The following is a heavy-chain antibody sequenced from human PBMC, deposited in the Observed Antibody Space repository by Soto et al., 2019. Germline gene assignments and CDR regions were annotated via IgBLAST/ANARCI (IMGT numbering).Heavy chain of an antibody. D-gene: IGHD3-16*01. Sequence: QLQLQESGPGLVKPSETLSLAYTVSGGSISSNSYYWDWIRQPPGKGLEWIGSMYYSGATYHNPSLLSRVTTSVDTSKNQFSLHLSSVTAADTAVYYCARHAAYDSVWGKSDGSDYWGQGTLVTVSS. V-gene: IGHV4-39*01. CDR3: ARHAAYDSVWGKSDGSDY. CDR2: MYYSGAT. J-gene: IGHJ4*02. CDR1: GGSISSNSYY.